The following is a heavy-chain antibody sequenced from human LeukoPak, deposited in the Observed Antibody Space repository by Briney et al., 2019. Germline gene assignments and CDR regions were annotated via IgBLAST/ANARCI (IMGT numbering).Heavy chain of an antibody. CDR2: IKEDGSEK. J-gene: IGHJ5*02. V-gene: IGHV3-7*01. CDR1: GFTFTRYW. D-gene: IGHD1-26*01. CDR3: VYGGSYYVA. Sequence: GSLRLSCVASGFTFTRYWMTWVRQAPGTGLELVANIKEDGSEKYYVDSVKGRFTISRDNAKNSLYLQMNSLRAEDTALYYCVYGGSYYVAWGQGTLVTVSS.